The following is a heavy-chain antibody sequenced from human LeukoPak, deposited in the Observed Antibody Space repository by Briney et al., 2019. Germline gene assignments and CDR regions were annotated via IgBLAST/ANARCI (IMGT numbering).Heavy chain of an antibody. CDR1: GASISSYY. CDR2: ISYIGST. V-gene: IGHV4-59*08. CDR3: ARAVGVGRGTYFDL. Sequence: SETLSLTCTVSGASISSYYWSWIRQPPGKGLEWIGYISYIGSTNYNPSLKSRVTISVDTSKNQFSLKLSSVTAADTAVYYCARAVGVGRGTYFDLWGRGTLVTVPS. D-gene: IGHD1-1*01. J-gene: IGHJ2*01.